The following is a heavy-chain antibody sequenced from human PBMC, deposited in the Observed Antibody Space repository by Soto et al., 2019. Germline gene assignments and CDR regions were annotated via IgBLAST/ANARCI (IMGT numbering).Heavy chain of an antibody. J-gene: IGHJ4*02. D-gene: IGHD2-8*02. Sequence: QVQLVQSGAEVKKPGSSVKVSCKASGGTFSSYAISWVRQAPGQGLEWMGGIIPIFGTANYAQKFHGRVTITADQSTSTAYMELGSVRSEDTAVYYCAIEKNTGGFRVYFDYWGQGTLVTVSS. CDR1: GGTFSSYA. V-gene: IGHV1-69*01. CDR2: IIPIFGTA. CDR3: AIEKNTGGFRVYFDY.